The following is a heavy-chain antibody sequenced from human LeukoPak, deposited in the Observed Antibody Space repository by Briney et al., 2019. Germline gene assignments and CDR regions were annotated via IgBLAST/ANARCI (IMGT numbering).Heavy chain of an antibody. D-gene: IGHD2-15*01. CDR2: ISGSGGST. CDR1: GFTFSSYA. Sequence: GGSLRLSCAASGFTFSSYAMSWVRQAPGKGLEWVSAISGSGGSTYYADSVKGRFTISRDNSKNTLYLQMNSLRAEDTAVYYCAKDSCSGGSCYYFDYWGQGTLATVSS. J-gene: IGHJ4*02. CDR3: AKDSCSGGSCYYFDY. V-gene: IGHV3-23*01.